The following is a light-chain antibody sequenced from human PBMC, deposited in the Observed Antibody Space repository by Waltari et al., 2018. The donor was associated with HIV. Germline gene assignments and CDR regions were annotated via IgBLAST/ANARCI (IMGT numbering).Light chain of an antibody. CDR3: QSYDTSLGASV. Sequence: QSVLTQPPSVSGAPGRSVIITSTGNNSNIGDAYDVHCYQQLPGAAPKLLISMHTSRPSGVRDRLSVSRSGTSASLAITGLQAGDEADYYCQSYDTSLGASVFGGGTKLTVL. J-gene: IGLJ3*02. V-gene: IGLV1-40*01. CDR2: MHT. CDR1: NSNIGDAYD.